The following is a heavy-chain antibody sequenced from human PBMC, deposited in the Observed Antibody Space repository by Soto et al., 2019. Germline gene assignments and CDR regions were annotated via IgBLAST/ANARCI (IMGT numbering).Heavy chain of an antibody. CDR1: GYTFTSYG. CDR3: ARDRSPPVSNHRSAYDY. Sequence: ASVKVSCKASGYTFTSYGISWVRQAPGQGLEWMGWISAYNGNTNYAQKLQGRVTMTTDTSTSTAYMELRSLRSEDTAVYYCARDRSPPVSNHRSAYDYWGQGTLVTVSS. V-gene: IGHV1-18*01. J-gene: IGHJ4*01. D-gene: IGHD4-4*01. CDR2: ISAYNGNT.